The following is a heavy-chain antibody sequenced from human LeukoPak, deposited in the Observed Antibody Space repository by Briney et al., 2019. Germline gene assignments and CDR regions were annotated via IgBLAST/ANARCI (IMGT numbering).Heavy chain of an antibody. D-gene: IGHD3-22*01. Sequence: GGLLKLPFGPAAFTSLSYWMSWGRLGPCSGLSGVANIKQDGSEKYYADSVKGRFTISRDNSKNTLYLQMNSLRAEDTAVYYCAYDSSEINAFDIWGQGTMVTVSS. CDR1: AFTSLSYW. CDR3: AYDSSEINAFDI. J-gene: IGHJ3*02. CDR2: IKQDGSEK. V-gene: IGHV3-7*01.